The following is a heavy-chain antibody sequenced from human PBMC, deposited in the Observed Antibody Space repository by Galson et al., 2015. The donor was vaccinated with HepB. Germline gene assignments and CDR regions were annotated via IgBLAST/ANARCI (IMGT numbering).Heavy chain of an antibody. V-gene: IGHV3-9*01. J-gene: IGHJ2*01. CDR3: ARGLRVGGGPLDWYFDL. CDR2: FGWDSGSI. D-gene: IGHD3-16*01. CDR1: GFTFDDYG. Sequence: SLRLCCAASGFTFDDYGMHWVRQAPGEGLEWVSGFGWDSGSIGYADSVKGRFTISRDNAKNSLYLQMNSLRAEDTALYYCARGLRVGGGPLDWYFDLWGRGTLVTVSS.